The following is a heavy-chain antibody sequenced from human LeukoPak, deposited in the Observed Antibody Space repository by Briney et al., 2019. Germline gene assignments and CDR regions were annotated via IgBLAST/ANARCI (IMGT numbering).Heavy chain of an antibody. D-gene: IGHD6-19*01. CDR1: GGSISSYC. Sequence: SETLSLTCTVSGGSISSYCWSWFRQPPGKGLEWIGFISYSGSTKYNPSLKSRVTISVDTSKNQFSLKLSSVTPADAAVYYCARDGYISVAGYFDYWGQGTLVTVSS. V-gene: IGHV4-59*01. J-gene: IGHJ4*02. CDR3: ARDGYISVAGYFDY. CDR2: ISYSGST.